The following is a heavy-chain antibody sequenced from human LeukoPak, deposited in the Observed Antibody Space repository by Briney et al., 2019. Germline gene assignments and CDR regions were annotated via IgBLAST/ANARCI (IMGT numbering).Heavy chain of an antibody. CDR2: IIPILGIA. Sequence: VASVKVSCKASGGTFSSYAISWVRQAPGQGLEWMGRIIPILGIANYAQKFQGRVTITADKSTSTAYMELSSLRSEDTAVYYCARARNDGYCSGGSCYSFDYWGQGTLVTVSS. CDR1: GGTFSSYA. J-gene: IGHJ4*02. V-gene: IGHV1-69*04. D-gene: IGHD2-15*01. CDR3: ARARNDGYCSGGSCYSFDY.